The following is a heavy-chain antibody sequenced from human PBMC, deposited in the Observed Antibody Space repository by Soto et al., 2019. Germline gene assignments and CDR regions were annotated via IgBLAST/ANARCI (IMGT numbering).Heavy chain of an antibody. CDR2: IDPSDSYT. CDR3: ARSRYSSSWYRGDYYYGMDV. D-gene: IGHD6-13*01. J-gene: IGHJ6*02. CDR1: VYSFTSYW. Sequence: GESLKISCKGSVYSFTSYWISWVRQMPGKGLEWMGRIDPSDSYTNYSPSFQGHVTISADKSISTAYLQWSSLKASDTAMYYCARSRYSSSWYRGDYYYGMDVWGQGTTVTVSS. V-gene: IGHV5-10-1*01.